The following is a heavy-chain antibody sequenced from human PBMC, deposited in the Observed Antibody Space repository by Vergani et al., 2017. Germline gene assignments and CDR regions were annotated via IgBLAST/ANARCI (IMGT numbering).Heavy chain of an antibody. CDR2: INHSGRT. J-gene: IGHJ4*02. CDR3: ARSVSRARAVKY. Sequence: QVQLQQWGAGLLKPSETLSLTCAVYGGSFSGYYWSWIRQPPGKGLEWIGEINHSGRTNYNPSLKSRFTISVDTSKNQFSLKLSSVTDADTAVYYCARSVSRARAVKYWGQGTLVTVSS. V-gene: IGHV4-34*01. D-gene: IGHD5/OR15-5a*01. CDR1: GGSFSGYY.